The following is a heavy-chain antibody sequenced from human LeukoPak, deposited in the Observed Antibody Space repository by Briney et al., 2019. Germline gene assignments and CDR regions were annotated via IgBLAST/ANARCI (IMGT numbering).Heavy chain of an antibody. J-gene: IGHJ4*02. D-gene: IGHD6-6*01. V-gene: IGHV3-9*03. CDR3: AKSRVLYSSSAQLDY. Sequence: PGGSLRLSCAASGFTFDNYAMHWVRQAPGKGLEWVSGISWNSGSIGYADSVKGRFTISRDNAKNSLYLQMNSLRAEDMALYYCAKSRVLYSSSAQLDYWGQGTLVTVSS. CDR1: GFTFDNYA. CDR2: ISWNSGSI.